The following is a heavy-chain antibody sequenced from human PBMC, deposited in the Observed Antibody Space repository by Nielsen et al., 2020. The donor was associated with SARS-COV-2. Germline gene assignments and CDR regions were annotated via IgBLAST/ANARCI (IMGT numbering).Heavy chain of an antibody. Sequence: GESLKISCAASGFTFSSYAMHWVRQAPGKGLEWVAIISYAGSNKYSSDSVKARFTIARDNSKNTLYLQMNSLRAEDTAVYYCARECPDSSSSCFDYWGQGTLVTVSS. CDR3: ARECPDSSSSCFDY. J-gene: IGHJ4*02. CDR2: ISYAGSNK. V-gene: IGHV3-30*04. CDR1: GFTFSSYA. D-gene: IGHD6-6*01.